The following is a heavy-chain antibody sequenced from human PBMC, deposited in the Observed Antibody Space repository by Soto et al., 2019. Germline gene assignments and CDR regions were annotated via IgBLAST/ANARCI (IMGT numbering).Heavy chain of an antibody. Sequence: ASVKVSCKASGGTFSSYAISWVRQAPGQGLEWMGGIIPIFGTANYAQKFQGRVTITADKSTSTAYMELSSLRSEDTAVYYCARGWSGYYDYGMDVWGQGTTVTVSS. V-gene: IGHV1-69*06. D-gene: IGHD3-3*01. CDR3: ARGWSGYYDYGMDV. CDR2: IIPIFGTA. J-gene: IGHJ6*02. CDR1: GGTFSSYA.